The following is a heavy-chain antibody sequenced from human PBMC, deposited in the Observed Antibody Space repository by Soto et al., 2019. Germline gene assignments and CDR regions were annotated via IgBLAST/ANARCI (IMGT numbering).Heavy chain of an antibody. J-gene: IGHJ4*02. CDR3: ARGLISGSHYSGGWYYFDS. V-gene: IGHV4-34*01. CDR2: INHSGSA. Sequence: PSETLSLTCDVYGGSFSDYIWTWIRQTPGKGLQWIGQINHSGSANYNPSLKSRVTISVHTSSSQFSLELSSVTAADTAVYYCARGLISGSHYSGGWYYFDSWGQGTLVNVSS. D-gene: IGHD1-26*01. CDR1: GGSFSDYI.